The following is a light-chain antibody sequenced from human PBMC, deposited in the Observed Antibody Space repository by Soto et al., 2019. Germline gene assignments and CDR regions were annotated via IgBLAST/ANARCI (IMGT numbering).Light chain of an antibody. CDR1: QSVSSNH. J-gene: IGKJ1*01. CDR2: GGS. CDR3: QQYSSSRT. V-gene: IGKV3-20*01. Sequence: DIVLTQSPGTLSLSPGERATLSCRASQSVSSNHLARYQQKPGQAPRLLLYGGSSRATGIPVRFSGSGSETDFTLTITRLEPEDFAVYYCQQYSSSRTFGQGTKVDIK.